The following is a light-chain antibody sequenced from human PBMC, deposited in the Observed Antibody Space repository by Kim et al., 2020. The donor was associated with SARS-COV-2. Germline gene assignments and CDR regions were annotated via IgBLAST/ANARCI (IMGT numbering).Light chain of an antibody. CDR3: QVWDSSSDHVV. Sequence: APGKTARITCGGNTIGSKSVHGYQQKPGQAPVLVVYDDSDRLSGIPERFSGSNSGNTATLTISRVEAGDEADYYCQVWDSSSDHVVFGGGTQLTVL. J-gene: IGLJ2*01. CDR2: DDS. V-gene: IGLV3-21*03. CDR1: TIGSKS.